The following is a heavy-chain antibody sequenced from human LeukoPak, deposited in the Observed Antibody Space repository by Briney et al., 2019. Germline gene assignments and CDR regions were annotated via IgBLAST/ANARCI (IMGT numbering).Heavy chain of an antibody. D-gene: IGHD5-12*01. CDR2: ISGGGVNT. J-gene: IGHJ3*02. V-gene: IGHV3-23*01. Sequence: GRSLRLSCAASGFTFNSYAMTWVRQAPGKGLEWVSAISGGGVNTYYADSVKGRFTISRDNSKNMLYLQMNSLRAEDTAVYYCARDSRPGYGGAHDIWGPGTMVTVSS. CDR3: ARDSRPGYGGAHDI. CDR1: GFTFNSYA.